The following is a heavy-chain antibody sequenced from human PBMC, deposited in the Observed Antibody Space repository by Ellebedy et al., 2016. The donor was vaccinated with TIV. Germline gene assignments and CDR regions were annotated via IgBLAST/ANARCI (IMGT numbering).Heavy chain of an antibody. V-gene: IGHV3-15*01. CDR2: IKSKTDGGTT. D-gene: IGHD6-19*01. J-gene: IGHJ4*02. CDR1: GFTFSTAW. CDR3: STGGGYYGWDY. Sequence: GESLKISCAASGFTFSTAWMTWVRQAPGKGLEWVGRIKSKTDGGTTDYAAPVKGRFTISRDDSKNTLYLQMNNLKTEDTAVYYCSTGGGYYGWDYWGQGTLVTVSS.